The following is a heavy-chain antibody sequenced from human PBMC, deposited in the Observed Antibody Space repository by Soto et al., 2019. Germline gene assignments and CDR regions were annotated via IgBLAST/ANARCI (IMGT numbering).Heavy chain of an antibody. V-gene: IGHV4-59*01. CDR2: IYYSGRT. CDR1: GASISSSY. Sequence: PSEALSLTCTVSGASISSSYWSWIRQPPGKGLEWIGYIYYSGRTNYNPSLQSRVTISLDTSKNQFSLKLSSVTAADTAVYYCARDCSAGSCYIGGMDVWGQGTTVTVSS. CDR3: ARDCSAGSCYIGGMDV. J-gene: IGHJ6*02. D-gene: IGHD2-15*01.